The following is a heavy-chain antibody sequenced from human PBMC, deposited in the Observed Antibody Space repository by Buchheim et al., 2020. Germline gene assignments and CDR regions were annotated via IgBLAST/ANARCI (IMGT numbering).Heavy chain of an antibody. Sequence: QVQLQQWGAGLLKPSETLSLTCSVYGGPFSGYYWSWIRQPPGQGLEWIGEINHSGGTNYKSSLKSRVTMSVDTSKKQFSLNLNSVTAADTAVHYCARGRPNYYDSSGFTNFDYWGQGTL. CDR1: GGPFSGYY. D-gene: IGHD3-22*01. V-gene: IGHV4-34*01. J-gene: IGHJ4*02. CDR3: ARGRPNYYDSSGFTNFDY. CDR2: INHSGGT.